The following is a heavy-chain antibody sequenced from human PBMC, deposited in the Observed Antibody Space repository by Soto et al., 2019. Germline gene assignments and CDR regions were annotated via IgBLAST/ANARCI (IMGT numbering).Heavy chain of an antibody. CDR2: IIPIFGTA. J-gene: IGHJ4*02. CDR1: GGTFSSYA. CDR3: ATRLEMATITGPFDY. D-gene: IGHD5-12*01. V-gene: IGHV1-69*12. Sequence: QVQLVQSGADVKKPGSSVKVSCKASGGTFSSYAISWVRQAPGQGLEWMGGIIPIFGTANYAQKFQGRVTITADESPSTPYVELGSLESEDTAVYYCATRLEMATITGPFDYWGQGTLVTVSS.